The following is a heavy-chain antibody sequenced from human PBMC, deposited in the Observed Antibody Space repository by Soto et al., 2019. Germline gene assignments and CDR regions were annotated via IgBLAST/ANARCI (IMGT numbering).Heavy chain of an antibody. CDR2: LNGGTGQT. CDR3: ARGKGMEESGRWSHYYYGMDV. V-gene: IGHV1-3*01. CDR1: GYTFSTYA. D-gene: IGHD1-26*01. J-gene: IGHJ6*02. Sequence: QVQVVQSGAEVKKPGASVKVSCKASGYTFSTYAIHWVRQAPGQSLEWMGWLNGGTGQTRYSQRFQDRVTITRDTSASTAYMEVSSLRPEDTAVYYCARGKGMEESGRWSHYYYGMDVWGQGTTVTVSS.